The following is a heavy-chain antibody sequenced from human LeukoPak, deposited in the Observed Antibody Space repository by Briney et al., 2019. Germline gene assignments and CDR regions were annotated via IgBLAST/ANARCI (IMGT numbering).Heavy chain of an antibody. Sequence: GSLRLSCAASGFTFSNYAMHWVRQAPGKGLEWVAFVRYDGSNNYYADSVKGRFTISRGNSKNTLYLQMNSLRAEDTAVYYCAKAPGQQLVFDYWGQGTLVTVSS. CDR3: AKAPGQQLVFDY. CDR1: GFTFSNYA. CDR2: VRYDGSNN. V-gene: IGHV3-30*02. J-gene: IGHJ4*02. D-gene: IGHD6-13*01.